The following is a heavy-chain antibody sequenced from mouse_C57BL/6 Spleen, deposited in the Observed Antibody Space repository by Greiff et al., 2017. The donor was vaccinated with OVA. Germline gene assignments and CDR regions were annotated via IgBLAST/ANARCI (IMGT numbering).Heavy chain of an antibody. CDR1: GYSITSGYY. D-gene: IGHD2-4*01. V-gene: IGHV3-6*01. Sequence: EVKLVESGPGLVKPSQSLSLTCSVTGYSITSGYYWNWIRQFPGNKLEWMGYISYDGSNNYNPSLKNRISITRDTSKNQLFLKLNSVTTEDTATDYCARVDYDPYWYFDVWGTGTTVTVSS. J-gene: IGHJ1*03. CDR2: ISYDGSN. CDR3: ARVDYDPYWYFDV.